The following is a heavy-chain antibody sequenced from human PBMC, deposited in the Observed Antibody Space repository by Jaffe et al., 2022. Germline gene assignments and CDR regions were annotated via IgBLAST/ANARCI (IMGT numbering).Heavy chain of an antibody. CDR1: GFTFDDYV. Sequence: EVKVVESGGGLVEPGRSLRLSCTISGFTFDDYVMHWVRQVPGKGLEWVSGIGWNGGSERYADSVKGRFTVSRDNNKNSLYLQMNSLRPEDTAFYYCAKDFKCGRSANCFFNAFHIWGRGTMVTVSS. D-gene: IGHD2-21*01. J-gene: IGHJ3*02. CDR2: IGWNGGSE. CDR3: AKDFKCGRSANCFFNAFHI. V-gene: IGHV3-9*01.